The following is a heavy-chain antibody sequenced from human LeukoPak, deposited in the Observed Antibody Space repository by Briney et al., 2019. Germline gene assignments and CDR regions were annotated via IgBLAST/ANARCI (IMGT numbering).Heavy chain of an antibody. CDR3: ANSGWSGYYFDY. D-gene: IGHD6-19*01. CDR1: GYSISSGYY. Sequence: SETLSLTCTVSGYSISSGYYWGWIRQPPGKGLEWIGSLYHSGSTNYNPSLKSRVTISVDKSKNQFSLKLSSVTAADTAVYYCANSGWSGYYFDYWGQGTLVTVSS. CDR2: LYHSGST. V-gene: IGHV4-38-2*02. J-gene: IGHJ4*02.